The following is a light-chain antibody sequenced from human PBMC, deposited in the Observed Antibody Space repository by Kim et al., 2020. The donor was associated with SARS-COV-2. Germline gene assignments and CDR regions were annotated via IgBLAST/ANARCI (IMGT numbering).Light chain of an antibody. CDR2: EVS. CDR3: NSYASTGTWV. J-gene: IGLJ3*02. Sequence: GQSIAISCTGTRSDVGGYDYFSGYQQHPGKGPKLMIYEVSNRPSGVPDRFSGSNSGNTASLTIAELQAEDEADYSCNSYASTGTWVFGGGTQLTV. V-gene: IGLV2-14*03. CDR1: RSDVGGYDY.